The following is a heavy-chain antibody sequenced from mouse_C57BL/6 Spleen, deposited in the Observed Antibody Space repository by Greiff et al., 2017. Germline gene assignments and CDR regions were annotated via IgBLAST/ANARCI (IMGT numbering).Heavy chain of an antibody. J-gene: IGHJ1*03. D-gene: IGHD1-1*01. CDR3: ARPPLLRSRYFDV. V-gene: IGHV1-55*01. CDR1: GYTFTSYW. Sequence: VQLQQPGAELVKPGASVKMSCKASGYTFTSYWITWVKQRPGQGLEWIGEIYPGSGSTNYNEKFKSKATLTVDTSSCTAYMQLSSLTSEDSAVYYCARPPLLRSRYFDVWGTGTTVTVSS. CDR2: IYPGSGST.